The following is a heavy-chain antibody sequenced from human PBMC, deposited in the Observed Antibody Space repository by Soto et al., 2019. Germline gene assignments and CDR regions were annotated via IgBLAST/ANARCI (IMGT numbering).Heavy chain of an antibody. CDR3: ARGGSAVAGTPGNRFKP. D-gene: IGHD6-19*01. CDR2: INHSGST. J-gene: IGHJ5*02. CDR1: GGSFSGYY. Sequence: SETLSLTCAVYGGSFSGYYWSWIRQPPGKGLEWIGEINHSGSTNYNPSLKSRVTISVDTSKNQFSLKLSSVTAADTAVYYCARGGSAVAGTPGNRFKPWGQGTLVTVSS. V-gene: IGHV4-34*01.